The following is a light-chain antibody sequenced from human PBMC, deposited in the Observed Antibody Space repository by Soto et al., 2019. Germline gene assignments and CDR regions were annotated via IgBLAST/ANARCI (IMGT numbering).Light chain of an antibody. CDR1: QTLDSM. Sequence: EIVLTQSPATLSLSPGERATLSCWASQTLDSMVAWYQQKSGQAPRLLIYSASARATGVPARFSGYGSGTDFTLTISSLQSEDLGVYYCQQYKDWPTTFGQGTKV. J-gene: IGKJ1*01. CDR3: QQYKDWPTT. CDR2: SAS. V-gene: IGKV3-15*01.